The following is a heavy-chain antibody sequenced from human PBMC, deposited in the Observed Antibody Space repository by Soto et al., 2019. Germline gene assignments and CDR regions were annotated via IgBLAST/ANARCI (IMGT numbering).Heavy chain of an antibody. V-gene: IGHV4-34*01. J-gene: IGHJ5*02. D-gene: IGHD6-6*01. CDR1: GGSFRGYY. Sequence: SETLSLTCAVYGGSFRGYYWSWIRQPPGKGLEWIGEINHSGGTNYNPSLKSRVTISVDTSKNQFSLKLSSVTAADTAVYYCARGRAARPSRRWFDPWGQGTLVTVSS. CDR3: ARGRAARPSRRWFDP. CDR2: INHSGGT.